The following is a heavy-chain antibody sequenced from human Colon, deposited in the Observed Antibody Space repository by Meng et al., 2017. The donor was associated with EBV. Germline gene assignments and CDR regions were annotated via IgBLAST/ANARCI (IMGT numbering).Heavy chain of an antibody. J-gene: IGHJ4*02. Sequence: QVQPPGSGPCLVKPSQTLSLTCTVSGVCVSSGGYYWIWICQLPGKGLEWFGHIYYSGSTVYNPSLTWRVIISIDTSKNQFPLNLRSVTAADTSVYYCARVSSGWDYFDYWGQGTLVTVSS. CDR3: ARVSSGWDYFDY. CDR1: GVCVSSGGYY. CDR2: IYYSGST. V-gene: IGHV4-31*03. D-gene: IGHD6-19*01.